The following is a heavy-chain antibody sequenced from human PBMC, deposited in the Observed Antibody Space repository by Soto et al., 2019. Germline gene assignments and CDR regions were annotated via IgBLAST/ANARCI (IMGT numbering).Heavy chain of an antibody. V-gene: IGHV4-39*01. CDR3: ARQRATVVTQAYFDH. D-gene: IGHD2-21*02. J-gene: IGHJ4*02. Sequence: SETLSLTCIVSGESISSSSYYWGWIRQPPGKGLEWIGSIYYSGRTYYNPSFKSRVTISIDTSKNQFSLKLSSVTATDTAVYYCARQRATVVTQAYFDHWGQGALVTVSS. CDR1: GESISSSSYY. CDR2: IYYSGRT.